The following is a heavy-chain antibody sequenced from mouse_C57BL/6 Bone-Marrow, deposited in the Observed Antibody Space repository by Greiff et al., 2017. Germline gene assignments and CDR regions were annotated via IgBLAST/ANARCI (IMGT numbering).Heavy chain of an antibody. CDR3: ARDYYGPGYYFDY. CDR1: GYTFTSYW. J-gene: IGHJ2*01. CDR2: IYPGSGST. Sequence: QVQLQQPGAELVKPGASVKMSCKASGYTFTSYWITWVKQRPGQGLEWIGDIYPGSGSTNYNEKFKSKATLTVETSSSTAYMQLSSLTSEDSAVYYCARDYYGPGYYFDYWGQGTTLTVSS. D-gene: IGHD1-2*01. V-gene: IGHV1-55*01.